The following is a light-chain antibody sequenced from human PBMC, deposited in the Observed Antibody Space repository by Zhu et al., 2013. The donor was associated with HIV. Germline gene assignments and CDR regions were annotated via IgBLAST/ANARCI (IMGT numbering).Light chain of an antibody. J-gene: IGKJ2*01. CDR3: QQYNSYSRYT. V-gene: IGKV3-15*01. Sequence: EIVMTQSPATLSVSPGERATLSCRASQSVSVNLAWYQQNPGQAPRLLIYGASTRASGIPARFSGSGSGTEFTLTITNLQPGDFATYYCQQYNSYSRYTFGQGTKLEIK. CDR1: QSVSVN. CDR2: GAS.